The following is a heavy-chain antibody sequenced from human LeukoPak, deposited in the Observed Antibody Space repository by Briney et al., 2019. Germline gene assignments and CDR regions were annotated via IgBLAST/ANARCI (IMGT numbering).Heavy chain of an antibody. V-gene: IGHV4-4*07. CDR2: MYSSGST. CDR3: ARGGKATVVTM. CDR1: GGSINSYY. D-gene: IGHD4-23*01. J-gene: IGHJ4*02. Sequence: PSETLSLTCTVSGGSINSYYWTWIRQSAGKGLEWIGRMYSSGSTNYNLSLKSRVSMSVDTSKNQFSVKLTSVTAADTAVYYCARGGKATVVTMWGQGILVTVSS.